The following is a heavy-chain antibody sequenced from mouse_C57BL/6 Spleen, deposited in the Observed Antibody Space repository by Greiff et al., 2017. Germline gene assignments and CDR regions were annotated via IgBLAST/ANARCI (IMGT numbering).Heavy chain of an antibody. CDR3: ARGRSYGGSFYFDY. J-gene: IGHJ2*01. CDR2: IYPGSGNT. Sequence: VKLVESGAELVRPGASVKLSCTASGYTFTAYYINWVKQRPGQGLEWIARIYPGSGNTYYNEKFKGQATLTAEQSSSPASMQLSSLTSEDSAVYFCARGRSYGGSFYFDYWGQGTTLTVSS. V-gene: IGHV1-76*01. D-gene: IGHD1-1*01. CDR1: GYTFTAYY.